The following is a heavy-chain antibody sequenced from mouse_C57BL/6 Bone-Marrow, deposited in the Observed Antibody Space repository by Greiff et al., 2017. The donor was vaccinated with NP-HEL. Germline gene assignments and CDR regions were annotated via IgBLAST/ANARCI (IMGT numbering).Heavy chain of an antibody. V-gene: IGHV5-12*01. CDR1: GFTFSDYY. CDR3: ARRGGYYYFDY. Sequence: EVKLVESGGGLVQPGGSLKLSCAASGFTFSDYYMYWVRQTPEKRLEWVAYISNGGGSTYYPDTVKGRFTISRDNAKNTLYLQMSRLKSEDTAMYYCARRGGYYYFDYWGQGTTLTVSS. CDR2: ISNGGGST. J-gene: IGHJ2*01. D-gene: IGHD2-3*01.